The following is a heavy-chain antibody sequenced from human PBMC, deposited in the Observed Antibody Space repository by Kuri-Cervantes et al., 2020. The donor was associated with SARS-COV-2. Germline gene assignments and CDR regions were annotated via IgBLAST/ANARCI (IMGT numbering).Heavy chain of an antibody. CDR3: ARGYSYGYAVLDAFDI. D-gene: IGHD5-18*01. J-gene: IGHJ3*02. CDR2: ISSSSSTI. CDR1: GFTFSSYS. Sequence: GGSLRLSCAASGFTFSSYSMNWVRQAPGKGLEWVSDISSSSSTIYYADSVKGRFTISRDNAKNSLYLQMNSLRAEDTAVYYCARGYSYGYAVLDAFDIWGQGTMVTVSS. V-gene: IGHV3-48*01.